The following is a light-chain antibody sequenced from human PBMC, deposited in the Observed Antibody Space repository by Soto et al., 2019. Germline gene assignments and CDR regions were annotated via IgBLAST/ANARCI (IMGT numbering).Light chain of an antibody. CDR3: QQRSNWPLWT. V-gene: IGKV3-11*01. J-gene: IGKJ1*01. CDR1: QSVSSY. Sequence: EIVLTQSPAALSLSPGERAALSCRASQSVSSYLAWYQQKTGQAPRRLIYDASNRATVIPARFSGSGSGTYFTLTISSLELEDFAVYYCQQRSNWPLWTFGQGTKVEIK. CDR2: DAS.